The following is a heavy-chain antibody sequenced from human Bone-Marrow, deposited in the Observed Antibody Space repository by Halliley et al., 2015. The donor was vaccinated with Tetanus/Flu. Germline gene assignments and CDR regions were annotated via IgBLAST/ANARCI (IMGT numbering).Heavy chain of an antibody. CDR2: IFYPERT. V-gene: IGHV4-59*01. CDR3: ARVSIVEGYNMDV. Sequence: IGYIFYPERTNYTPSLRSRVTISVDTSKNQFSLRLRSVTAADTAVYYCARVSIVEGYNMDVWGQGTTVSVSS. D-gene: IGHD2-15*01. J-gene: IGHJ6*02.